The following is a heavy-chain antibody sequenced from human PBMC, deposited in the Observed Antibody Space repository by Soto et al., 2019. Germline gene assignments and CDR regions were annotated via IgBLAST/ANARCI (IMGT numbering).Heavy chain of an antibody. Sequence: EVQLVESGGGSVQPGESLRLSCVASGFSFNMYWMSWIRRAPGKGLEWVARIKQDGGEKYYVDSVKGRFTVSRDNAKNSLYLEMNSLRAEDTAVYYCARESEDLTSNFDYWGQGTLVTVSS. V-gene: IGHV3-7*01. CDR1: GFSFNMYW. CDR2: IKQDGGEK. CDR3: ARESEDLTSNFDY. J-gene: IGHJ4*02.